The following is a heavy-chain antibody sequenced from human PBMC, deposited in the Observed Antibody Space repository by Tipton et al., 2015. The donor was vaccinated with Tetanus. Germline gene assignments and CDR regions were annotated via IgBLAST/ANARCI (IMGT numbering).Heavy chain of an antibody. Sequence: QLVQSGAEVKKPGQSLKISCQGSGYDFNNYWIGWVRQTPGNGLEWMAIIYPGDSDVKYSPSFQGHVTISADTSIRTAYLQWSSLKASDTAIYYCARLQYRTFHSSSGYWGQGTLVTVSS. CDR2: IYPGDSDV. CDR3: ARLQYRTFHSSSGY. D-gene: IGHD6-6*01. V-gene: IGHV5-51*01. CDR1: GYDFNNYW. J-gene: IGHJ4*02.